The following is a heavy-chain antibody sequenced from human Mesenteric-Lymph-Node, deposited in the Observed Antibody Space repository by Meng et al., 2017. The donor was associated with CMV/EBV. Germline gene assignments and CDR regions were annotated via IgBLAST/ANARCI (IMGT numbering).Heavy chain of an antibody. CDR3: ARGPGIAAAGSPFRY. CDR2: INHSEST. D-gene: IGHD6-13*01. V-gene: IGHV4-34*01. CDR1: GVSFGGYF. Sequence: SQTLSLTCGVSGVSFGGYFWIWIRQPPGKGLEWIAEINHSESTNYNPSLKSRVTISVDTSKNQFSLKLSSVTAADTAVYYCARGPGIAAAGSPFRYWGQGTLVTVSS. J-gene: IGHJ4*02.